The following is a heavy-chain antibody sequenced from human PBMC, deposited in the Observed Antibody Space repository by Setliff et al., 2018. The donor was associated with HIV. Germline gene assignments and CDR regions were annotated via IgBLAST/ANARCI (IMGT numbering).Heavy chain of an antibody. Sequence: PSETLSLTCTVSGGSISSYYWSWIRQHPGKGLEWIGYISSRGSTYYNPSLKSRITMSVDTSKNQFSLRLSSVTAADTAVYYCARAVCGGDCYSRLNWFDPWGQGTMVTVSS. CDR1: GGSISSYY. CDR2: ISSRGST. V-gene: IGHV4-59*06. J-gene: IGHJ5*01. CDR3: ARAVCGGDCYSRLNWFDP. D-gene: IGHD2-21*02.